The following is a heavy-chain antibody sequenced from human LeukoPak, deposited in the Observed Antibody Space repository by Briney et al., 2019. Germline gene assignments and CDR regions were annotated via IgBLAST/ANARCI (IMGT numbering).Heavy chain of an antibody. CDR1: GGTFSSYA. CDR3: ARGRITMIVAGFDI. Sequence: ASVKVSCKASGGTFSSYAISWVRQAPGQGLEWKGRIIPIFGTANYAQKFQGRVTITTDESTSTAYMELSSLRSEDTAVYYCARGRITMIVAGFDIWGQGTMVTVSS. V-gene: IGHV1-69*05. CDR2: IIPIFGTA. J-gene: IGHJ3*02. D-gene: IGHD3-22*01.